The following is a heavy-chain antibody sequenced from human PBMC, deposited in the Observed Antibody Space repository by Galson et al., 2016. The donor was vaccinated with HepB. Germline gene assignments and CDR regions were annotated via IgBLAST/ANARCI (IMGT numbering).Heavy chain of an antibody. V-gene: IGHV4-31*03. CDR2: IFDSGSA. CDR1: GGSISSGTTY. Sequence: TLSLTCSVSGGSISSGTTYWSWIRQHPEKGLEWIGAIFDSGSAYYNPSLRSRVIISADTSKNQFSLKLSSVTAADTAIYYCANNWGWGFNYWGQGTLVAVSS. J-gene: IGHJ4*02. CDR3: ANNWGWGFNY. D-gene: IGHD7-27*01.